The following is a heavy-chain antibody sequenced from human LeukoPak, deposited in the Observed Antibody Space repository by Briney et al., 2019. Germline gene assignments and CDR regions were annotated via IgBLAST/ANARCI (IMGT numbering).Heavy chain of an antibody. CDR2: ISSSSSYI. V-gene: IGHV3-21*01. D-gene: IGHD5-12*01. Sequence: KTGGTLGLSCAASGFTFSSYSMNWVRQAPGKGLEWVSSISSSSSYIYYADSVKGRFTISRDNAKNSLYLQMNSLRAEDTAVYYCARASALSGYPSYYFDYWGQGTLVTVSS. CDR3: ARASALSGYPSYYFDY. J-gene: IGHJ4*02. CDR1: GFTFSSYS.